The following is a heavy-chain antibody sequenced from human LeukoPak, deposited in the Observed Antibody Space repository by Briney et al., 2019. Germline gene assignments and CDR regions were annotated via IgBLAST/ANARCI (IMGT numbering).Heavy chain of an antibody. D-gene: IGHD3-10*01. V-gene: IGHV3-53*01. J-gene: IGHJ4*02. Sequence: GGSLRLSCAASGFTFSSYGMHWVRQAPGKGLEWVSVLYSGGNTYYADSVKGRFTISRDNSKNTLYLQMNSLRAEDTAVYYCARYDGGSGPFDYWGQGTLVTVSS. CDR2: LYSGGNT. CDR1: GFTFSSYG. CDR3: ARYDGGSGPFDY.